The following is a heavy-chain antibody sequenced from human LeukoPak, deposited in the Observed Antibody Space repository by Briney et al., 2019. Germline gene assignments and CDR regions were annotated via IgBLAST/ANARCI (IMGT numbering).Heavy chain of an antibody. D-gene: IGHD6-6*01. CDR1: GYTFTDSY. J-gene: IGHJ4*02. CDR3: ARERSIAARHFVY. V-gene: IGHV1-46*01. CDR2: INPSGGST. Sequence: ASVKVSRKASGYTFTDSYVHWVRQAPGQGLEWMGIINPSGGSTTYAQKFQGRVTMTRDTSTSTVYMELSSLRSEDTAVYYCARERSIAARHFVYWGQGTLVTVSS.